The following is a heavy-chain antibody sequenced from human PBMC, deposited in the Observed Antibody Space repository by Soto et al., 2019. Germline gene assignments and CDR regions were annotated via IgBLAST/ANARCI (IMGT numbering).Heavy chain of an antibody. D-gene: IGHD1-1*01. CDR1: GFTFSSYS. CDR3: ARGNKYNWNDYFDY. Sequence: GGSLRLSCAASGFTFSSYSMNWVRQAPGKGLEWVSSISSSSSYIYYADSVKDRFTISRDNAKNSLYLQMNSLRAEDTAVYYCARGNKYNWNDYFDYWGQGTLVTVS. V-gene: IGHV3-21*01. J-gene: IGHJ4*02. CDR2: ISSSSSYI.